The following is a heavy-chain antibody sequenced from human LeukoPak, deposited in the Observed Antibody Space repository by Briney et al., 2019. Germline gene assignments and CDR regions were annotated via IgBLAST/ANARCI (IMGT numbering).Heavy chain of an antibody. Sequence: PSETLSLTCAVYGGSFSGYYWSWIRRPPGKGLEWIGEINHSGSTNYNPSLKSRVTISVDTSKNQFSLKLSSVTAADTAVYYCARLFPVVRGVSDYWGQGTLVTVSS. V-gene: IGHV4-34*01. J-gene: IGHJ4*02. D-gene: IGHD3-10*01. CDR1: GGSFSGYY. CDR2: INHSGST. CDR3: ARLFPVVRGVSDY.